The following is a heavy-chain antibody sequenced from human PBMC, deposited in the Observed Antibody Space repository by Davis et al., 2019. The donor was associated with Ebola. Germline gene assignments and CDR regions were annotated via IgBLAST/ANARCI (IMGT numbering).Heavy chain of an antibody. V-gene: IGHV4-28*01. J-gene: IGHJ4*02. Sequence: SETLSLTCAVSGYSISSSNWWGWIRQPPGKGLEWIGYIYYSGSTYYNPSLKSRVTMSVDTSKNQFSLKLSSVTAADTAVYYCARLYCSGGSCYPRYRGYFDYWGQGTLVTVSS. CDR1: GYSISSSNW. CDR2: IYYSGST. CDR3: ARLYCSGGSCYPRYRGYFDY. D-gene: IGHD2-15*01.